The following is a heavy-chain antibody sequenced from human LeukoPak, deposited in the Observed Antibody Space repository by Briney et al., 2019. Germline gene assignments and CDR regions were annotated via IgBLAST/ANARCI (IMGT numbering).Heavy chain of an antibody. CDR3: ARDIPLPDY. D-gene: IGHD2-21*01. V-gene: IGHV3-33*01. J-gene: IGHJ4*02. CDR2: IWYDGSNK. Sequence: GGSLRLSCAASGFTFSSYGMHWVRQAPGKGLEWVAVIWYDGSNKYYADSVKGRFTISRDNSKNTLYLQMNSLRAEDTAVYCCARDIPLPDYWGQGTLVTVSS. CDR1: GFTFSSYG.